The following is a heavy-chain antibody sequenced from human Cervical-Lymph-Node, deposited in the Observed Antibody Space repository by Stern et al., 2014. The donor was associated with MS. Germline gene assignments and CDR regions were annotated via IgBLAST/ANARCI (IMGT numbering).Heavy chain of an antibody. CDR1: GSTVNSNY. CDR3: TREMAARRLDP. Sequence: EVQLVESGGTLVQPGGSLRLSCAASGSTVNSNYMTWVRQAPGKGLEWVSIFYSGISTYYAESVKGRFSFSIDNSKNTLFLHMNNLRVEDTAMYYCTREMAARRLDPWGQGTRVIVSA. CDR2: FYSGIST. J-gene: IGHJ5*02. V-gene: IGHV3-66*01. D-gene: IGHD5-24*01.